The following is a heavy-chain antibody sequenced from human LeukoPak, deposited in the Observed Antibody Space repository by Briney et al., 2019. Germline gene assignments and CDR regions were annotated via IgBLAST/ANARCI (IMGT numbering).Heavy chain of an antibody. V-gene: IGHV4-59*01. CDR1: GGSISSYY. J-gene: IGHJ5*02. CDR3: ARDHTNAHFWSGYSHNWFDP. CDR2: IYYSGST. D-gene: IGHD3-3*02. Sequence: SETLSLTCTVSGGSISSYYWSWIRQPPGKGLEWIGYIYYSGSTNYNPSLKSRVTISVDTSKNQFSLKLSSVTAADTAVYYCARDHTNAHFWSGYSHNWFDPWGQGTLVTVSS.